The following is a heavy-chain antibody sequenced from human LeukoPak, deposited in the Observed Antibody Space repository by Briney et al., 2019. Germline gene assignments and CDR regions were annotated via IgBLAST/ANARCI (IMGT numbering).Heavy chain of an antibody. J-gene: IGHJ4*02. V-gene: IGHV5-51*01. D-gene: IGHD6-13*01. CDR3: ASRGVRAAAGTAFDY. CDR1: GYSFTSYW. Sequence: PGESLKISCKGSGYSFTSYWIGWVRQMPGKGLEWMGIIYPGDSDTTYSPSFQGQVTISADKSISTAYLQWSSLKASDTAMYYCASRGVRAAAGTAFDYWGQGTLVTVSS. CDR2: IYPGDSDT.